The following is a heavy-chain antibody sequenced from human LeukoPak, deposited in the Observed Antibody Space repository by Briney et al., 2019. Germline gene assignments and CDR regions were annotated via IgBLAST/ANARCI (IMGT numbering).Heavy chain of an antibody. CDR1: GFTFSLYD. D-gene: IGHD2-2*01. CDR2: ISDSGRNT. J-gene: IGHJ4*02. V-gene: IGHV3-23*01. CDR3: ATGCVGSPNCQTTGYDH. Sequence: GGSLRLSCAASGFTFSLYDMNWVRQAPGKGLEWVSGISDSGRNTYYSDSVKGRFTISRDNSESTVYLQMNSLTAEDTAQYYCATGCVGSPNCQTTGYDHWGQGTLVTVSS.